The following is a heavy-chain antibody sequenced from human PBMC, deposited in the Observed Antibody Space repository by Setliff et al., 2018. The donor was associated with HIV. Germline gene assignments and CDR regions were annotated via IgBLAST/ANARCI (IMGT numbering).Heavy chain of an antibody. CDR1: GFTFGDFC. V-gene: IGHV3-48*01. Sequence: GSLRLSCETSGFTFGDFCMNWVRQAPGKGLEWISYISSKRTSIYYADSVKGRFTISRDNDRNSLYLQMNGLRAEDTAVYYCARGPTTVTNYYYYYMDVWGKGTTVTAP. CDR3: ARGPTTVTNYYYYYMDV. CDR2: ISSKRTSI. J-gene: IGHJ6*03. D-gene: IGHD4-17*01.